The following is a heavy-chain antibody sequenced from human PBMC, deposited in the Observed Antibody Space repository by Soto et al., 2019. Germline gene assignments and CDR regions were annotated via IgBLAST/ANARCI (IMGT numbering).Heavy chain of an antibody. V-gene: IGHV4-39*01. D-gene: IGHD3-16*01. Sequence: QMQLQESGPGLLKPSETLSLTCTVSGGSISDNDYYWSWIRQPPGKGLEWIGTIFHTGTAYYNPSPYGRFAKSVGPSETQSSLELGSVTAADTAVYYCSRLAYDSRVSNSYGDDALDVWGQGTLVTVS. J-gene: IGHJ3*01. CDR2: IFHTGTA. CDR1: GGSISDNDYY. CDR3: SRLAYDSRVSNSYGDDALDV.